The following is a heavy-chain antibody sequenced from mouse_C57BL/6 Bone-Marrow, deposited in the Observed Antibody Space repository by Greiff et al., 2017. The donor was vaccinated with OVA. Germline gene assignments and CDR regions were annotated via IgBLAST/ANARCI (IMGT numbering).Heavy chain of an antibody. V-gene: IGHV1-74*01. CDR1: GYTFTSYW. D-gene: IGHD1-1*01. J-gene: IGHJ3*01. Sequence: QVQLQQPGAELVKPGASVKVSCKASGYTFTSYWMHWVKQRPGQGLEWIGRIHPSDSDTNYNQKFKGKATLTVDKSSSTAYMQLSSLTSEDSAVNYWAIWDYYYSSSYSYWGQGTLVTVSA. CDR3: AIWDYYYSSSYSY. CDR2: IHPSDSDT.